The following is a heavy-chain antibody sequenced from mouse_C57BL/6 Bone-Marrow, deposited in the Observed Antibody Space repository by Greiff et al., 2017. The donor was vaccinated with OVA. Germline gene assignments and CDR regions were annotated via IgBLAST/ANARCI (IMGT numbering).Heavy chain of an antibody. CDR3: ARNHYGSSPWFAY. V-gene: IGHV1-18*01. CDR1: GYTFTDYN. CDR2: INPNNGGT. D-gene: IGHD1-1*01. J-gene: IGHJ3*01. Sequence: VQLQQSGPELVKPGASVKIPCKASGYTFTDYNMDWVKQSHGKSLEWIGDINPNNGGTIYNQKFKGKATLTVDKSSSTAYMELRSLTSEDTAVYYCARNHYGSSPWFAYWGQGTLVTVSA.